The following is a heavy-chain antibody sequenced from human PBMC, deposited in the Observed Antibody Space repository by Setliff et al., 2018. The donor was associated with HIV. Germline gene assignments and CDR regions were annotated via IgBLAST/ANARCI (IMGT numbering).Heavy chain of an antibody. CDR3: ARLGESGYDFRGFFDF. D-gene: IGHD5-12*01. CDR2: IYYTGNS. Sequence: LSLTCTVSGDYIGSRAYYWAWIRQPPGKGLEWIATIYYTGNSYYNPSLQSRVSISVDTSNNQFSLKLHSVSTSDRGVYFCARLGESGYDFRGFFDFWGPVMLVTVSS. J-gene: IGHJ4*02. CDR1: GDYIGSRAYY. V-gene: IGHV4-39*01.